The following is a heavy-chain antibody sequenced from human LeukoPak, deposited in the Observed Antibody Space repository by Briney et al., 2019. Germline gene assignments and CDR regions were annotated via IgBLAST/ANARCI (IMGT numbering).Heavy chain of an antibody. J-gene: IGHJ5*02. CDR2: IIPILGIA. Sequence: ASVKVSCKASGGTFSSYAISWVRQAPGQGLEWMGRIIPILGIANYAQKFQGRVTITADKSTSTAHMELSSLRSEDTAVYYCARDPYGGKGWFDPWGQGTLVTVSS. CDR3: ARDPYGGKGWFDP. D-gene: IGHD2-15*01. V-gene: IGHV1-69*04. CDR1: GGTFSSYA.